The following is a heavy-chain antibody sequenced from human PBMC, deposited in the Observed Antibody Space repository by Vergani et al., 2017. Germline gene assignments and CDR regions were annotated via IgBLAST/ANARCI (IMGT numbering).Heavy chain of an antibody. J-gene: IGHJ4*02. CDR2: INHSGST. CDR3: ARHNQDYGGNSFVGKFDY. Sequence: QVQLQQWGAGLLKPSETLSLTCAVYGGSFSGYYWSWIRQPPGKGLEWIGEINHSGSTYYNPSLKSRVTISVDTSKNQFSLKLSSVTAADTAVYYCARHNQDYGGNSFVGKFDYWGQGTLVTVSS. CDR1: GGSFSGYY. V-gene: IGHV4-34*01. D-gene: IGHD4-23*01.